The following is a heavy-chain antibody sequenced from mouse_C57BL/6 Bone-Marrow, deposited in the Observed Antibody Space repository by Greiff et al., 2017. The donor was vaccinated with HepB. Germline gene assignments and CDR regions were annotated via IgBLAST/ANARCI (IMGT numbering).Heavy chain of an antibody. CDR3: ARGGGSSYDYYAMDY. Sequence: EVKVVESEGGLVQPGSSMKLSCTASGFTFSDYYMAWVRQVPEKGLEWVANINYDGSSTYYLDSLKSRFIISRDNAKNILYLQMSSLKSEDTATYYCARGGGSSYDYYAMDYWGQGTSVTVSS. CDR1: GFTFSDYY. V-gene: IGHV5-16*01. J-gene: IGHJ4*01. D-gene: IGHD1-1*01. CDR2: INYDGSST.